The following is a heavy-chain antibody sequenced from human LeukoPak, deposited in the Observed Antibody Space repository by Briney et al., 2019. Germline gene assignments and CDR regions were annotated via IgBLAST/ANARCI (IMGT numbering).Heavy chain of an antibody. V-gene: IGHV3-53*01. Sequence: GGSLRLSCAASGLIVSNYFMTWVRQAPGKGLECVSVIYSGGATYYADSVKGRFTISRDNSKNTLYLQTNSLRAEDTAVYFCAREYGSGTFDWGQGTLVTVSS. CDR1: GLIVSNYF. D-gene: IGHD2-2*01. J-gene: IGHJ4*02. CDR2: IYSGGAT. CDR3: AREYGSGTFD.